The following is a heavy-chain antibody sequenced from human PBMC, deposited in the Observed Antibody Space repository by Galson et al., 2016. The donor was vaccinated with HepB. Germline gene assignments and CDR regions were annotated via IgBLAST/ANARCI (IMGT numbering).Heavy chain of an antibody. CDR2: IYSGGTT. V-gene: IGHV3-66*01. Sequence: KGLEWVSLIYSGGTTYYADSVKGRFTISRDSSKNTLYLQMNSLRVEDTAVYYCARDPNAVVTGTYAWGQGTTVTVSS. D-gene: IGHD4-23*01. J-gene: IGHJ6*02. CDR3: ARDPNAVVTGTYA.